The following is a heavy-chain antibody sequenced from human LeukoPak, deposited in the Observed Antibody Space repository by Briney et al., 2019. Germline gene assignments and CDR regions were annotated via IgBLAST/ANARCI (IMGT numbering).Heavy chain of an antibody. D-gene: IGHD3-10*01. CDR3: ARNGMVRGVILSSNYYYYYMDV. CDR2: IYYSGST. Sequence: KPSETLSLTCTVSGGSISSYYWSWIRQPPGKGLEWIGYIYYSGSTNYNPSLKSRVTISVDTSKNQFSLKLSSVTAADTAVYYCARNGMVRGVILSSNYYYYYMDVWGKGTTVTVSS. J-gene: IGHJ6*03. CDR1: GGSISSYY. V-gene: IGHV4-59*01.